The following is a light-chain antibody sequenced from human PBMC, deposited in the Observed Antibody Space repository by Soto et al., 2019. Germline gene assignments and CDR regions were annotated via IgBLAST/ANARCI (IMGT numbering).Light chain of an antibody. Sequence: EILRSQSPATLSVSPGERATLSCRASQSVSNNLAWYQLKPGQAPRLFIFGASIRATGVPARFSGSGSGTEFTLTISSLQSEDFAIYYCQQYINWPPTFGQGTRLEIK. CDR3: QQYINWPPT. CDR2: GAS. CDR1: QSVSNN. V-gene: IGKV3-15*01. J-gene: IGKJ5*01.